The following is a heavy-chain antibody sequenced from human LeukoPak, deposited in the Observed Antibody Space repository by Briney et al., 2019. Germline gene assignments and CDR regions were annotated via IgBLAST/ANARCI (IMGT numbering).Heavy chain of an antibody. CDR1: GYTFTSYY. V-gene: IGHV1-46*01. CDR2: INPSGGST. CDR3: ARSGRTYQMLRYYFDF. Sequence: ASVKVSCKASGYTFTSYYMHWVRQAPGQGLEWMGIINPSGGSTSYAQKFQGRVTMTRDTSTTTAYLELRNLTSDDTAVYYCARSGRTYQMLRYYFDFWGQGTLVSVSS. D-gene: IGHD1-1*01. J-gene: IGHJ4*02.